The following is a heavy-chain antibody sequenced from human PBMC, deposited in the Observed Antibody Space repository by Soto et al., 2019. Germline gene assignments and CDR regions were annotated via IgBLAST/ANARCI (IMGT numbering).Heavy chain of an antibody. J-gene: IGHJ3*02. Sequence: QVQLVQSGAEVKKPGSSVKVSCKASGRTFSSYAISWVRQAPGQGLEWMGGIIPILGSANYAQKFQDRVTITADESTTTSYMELSSLRSEDAAVYYCASRERVDAFDIWGQGTMVTVSS. D-gene: IGHD1-26*01. CDR3: ASRERVDAFDI. V-gene: IGHV1-69*01. CDR2: IIPILGSA. CDR1: GRTFSSYA.